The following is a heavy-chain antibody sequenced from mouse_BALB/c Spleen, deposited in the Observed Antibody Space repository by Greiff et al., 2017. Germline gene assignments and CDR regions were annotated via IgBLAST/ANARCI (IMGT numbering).Heavy chain of an antibody. Sequence: EVQGVESGGGLVQPGGSLKLSCAASGFTFSSYGMSWVRQTPDKRLELVATINSNGGSTYYPDSVKGRFTISRDNAKNTLYLQMSSLKSEDTAMYYCARGDCYYSWFAYWGQGTLVTVSA. CDR3: ARGDCYYSWFAY. V-gene: IGHV5-6-3*01. J-gene: IGHJ3*01. CDR1: GFTFSSYG. CDR2: INSNGGST. D-gene: IGHD2-3*01.